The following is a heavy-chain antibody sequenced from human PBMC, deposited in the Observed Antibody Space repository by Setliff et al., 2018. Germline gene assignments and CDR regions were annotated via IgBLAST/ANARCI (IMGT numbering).Heavy chain of an antibody. CDR1: GYTLSRHY. D-gene: IGHD2-15*01. J-gene: IGHJ6*02. CDR3: AASVGGAPYYYGLDV. CDR2: INPGGGSA. V-gene: IGHV1-46*01. Sequence: ASVKVSCKATGYTLSRHYMHWARQAPGQGLEWMGIINPGGGSASIVQKFQGRITITRDTSASTFYMELSSLTSEDTALYSCAASVGGAPYYYGLDVWGQGTTVTVSS.